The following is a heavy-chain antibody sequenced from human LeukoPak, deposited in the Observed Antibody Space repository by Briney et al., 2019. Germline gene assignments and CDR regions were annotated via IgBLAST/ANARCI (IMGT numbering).Heavy chain of an antibody. D-gene: IGHD2-2*02. V-gene: IGHV3-30-3*01. CDR3: ARDGTSDIVVVPAAIRGSFDY. Sequence: GGSLRLSCAASGFTFSSYAMHWVRQAPGKGLEWVAVISYDGSNKYYADSVKGRFTISRDNSKNTLYLQMNSLRAEDTAVYYCARDGTSDIVVVPAAIRGSFDYWGQGTLVTVSS. CDR1: GFTFSSYA. J-gene: IGHJ4*02. CDR2: ISYDGSNK.